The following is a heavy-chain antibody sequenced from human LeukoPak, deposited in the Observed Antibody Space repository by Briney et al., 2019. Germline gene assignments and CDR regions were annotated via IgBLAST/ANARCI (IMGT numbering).Heavy chain of an antibody. CDR2: ISYNGRT. J-gene: IGHJ4*02. V-gene: IGHV4-39*01. Sequence: PSETLSLTCTVSGGSINSRSHSWGWIRQSPGKGLEWIGTISYNGRTYYSPSLKSRLTISVDTSKKLFSLKLNSVTAADTAVYYCASGKYSSSSRKLNFDYWGQGTLVTVSS. D-gene: IGHD6-13*01. CDR1: GGSINSRSHS. CDR3: ASGKYSSSSRKLNFDY.